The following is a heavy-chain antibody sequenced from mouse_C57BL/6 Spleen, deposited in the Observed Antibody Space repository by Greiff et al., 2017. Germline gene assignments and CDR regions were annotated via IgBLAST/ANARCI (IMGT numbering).Heavy chain of an antibody. V-gene: IGHV1-82*01. CDR2: IYPGDGDT. CDR3: ARDYSNYPHY. J-gene: IGHJ2*01. Sequence: VQLQESGPELVKPGASVKISCKASGYAFSSSWMNWVKQRPGKGLEWIGRIYPGDGDTNYNGKFKGKATLTADKSSSTAYMQLSSLTSEDSAVYFCARDYSNYPHYWGQGTTLTVSS. D-gene: IGHD2-5*01. CDR1: GYAFSSSW.